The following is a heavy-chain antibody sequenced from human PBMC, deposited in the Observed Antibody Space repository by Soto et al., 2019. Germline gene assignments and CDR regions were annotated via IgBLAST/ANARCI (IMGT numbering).Heavy chain of an antibody. V-gene: IGHV1-69*02. Sequence: PVKVSCKASGGTISSYTISWARQAPGQGLEWMGRIIPILGIANYAQKFQGRVIMTRDISINTAYLELSGLTSDDTAVYYCAKKHSGSSLAYWGQGSLVTVSS. J-gene: IGHJ4*02. CDR2: IIPILGIA. CDR1: GGTISSYT. D-gene: IGHD6-6*01. CDR3: AKKHSGSSLAY.